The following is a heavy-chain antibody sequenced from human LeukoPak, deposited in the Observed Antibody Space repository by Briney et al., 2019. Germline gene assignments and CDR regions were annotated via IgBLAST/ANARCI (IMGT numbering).Heavy chain of an antibody. CDR1: GFTFSSYW. V-gene: IGHV3-74*01. CDR2: INSDGSST. D-gene: IGHD5-24*01. CDR3: AKEKRWLQAPFDY. Sequence: GGSLRLSCAASGFTFSSYWMHWVRQAPGKGLVWVSRINSDGSSTSYADSVKGRFTISRDNSKNTLYLQMNSLRAEDTAVYYCAKEKRWLQAPFDYWGQGTLVTVSS. J-gene: IGHJ4*02.